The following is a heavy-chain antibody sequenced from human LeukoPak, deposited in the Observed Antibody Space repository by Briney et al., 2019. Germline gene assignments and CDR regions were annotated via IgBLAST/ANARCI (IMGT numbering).Heavy chain of an antibody. J-gene: IGHJ4*02. CDR3: ARKGAVTAGY. D-gene: IGHD4-11*01. CDR2: ISSSGSTI. CDR1: GFTFSSYE. Sequence: GGSLRLSCVVSGFTFSSYEMNWVRQAPGKGLEWVSYISSSGSTIYYADSVKGRFTISRDNAKNSPYLQMNSLRAEDTAVYYCARKGAVTAGYWGQGTLVTVSS. V-gene: IGHV3-48*03.